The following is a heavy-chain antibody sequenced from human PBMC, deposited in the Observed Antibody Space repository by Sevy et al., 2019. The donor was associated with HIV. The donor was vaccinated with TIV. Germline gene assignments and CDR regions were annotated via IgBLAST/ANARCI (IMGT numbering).Heavy chain of an antibody. D-gene: IGHD3-10*01. CDR2: ISGSGGST. CDR3: AKDRVSGSYYTGDFDY. J-gene: IGHJ4*02. V-gene: IGHV3-23*01. Sequence: GGSQRLSCAASGFTFNTYAMSWVRQAPGKGLEWVSTISGSGGSTYYADSVKGRFTISRDNSKNTLYLQMNSLRAEDTAVYYCAKDRVSGSYYTGDFDYWGQGTLVTVSS. CDR1: GFTFNTYA.